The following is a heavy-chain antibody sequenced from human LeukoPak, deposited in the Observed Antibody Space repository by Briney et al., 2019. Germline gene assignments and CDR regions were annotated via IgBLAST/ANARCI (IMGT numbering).Heavy chain of an antibody. Sequence: PGGSLRLSCAASGFTFSSYAMSWVRQAPGKGREWVSVISGSGGSTYYADSVKGRFTISRDNSKNTLYLQMNSLRAEDTAVYYCAKGAHGYCSGGSCWAFYGMDVWGQGTTVTVSS. V-gene: IGHV3-23*01. J-gene: IGHJ6*02. D-gene: IGHD2-15*01. CDR1: GFTFSSYA. CDR2: ISGSGGST. CDR3: AKGAHGYCSGGSCWAFYGMDV.